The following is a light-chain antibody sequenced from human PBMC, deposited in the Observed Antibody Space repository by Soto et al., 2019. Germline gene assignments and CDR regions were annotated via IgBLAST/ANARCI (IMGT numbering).Light chain of an antibody. CDR1: QNVGGRV. CDR2: VAS. V-gene: IGKV3-20*01. CDR3: QQYGTSPIA. Sequence: EIVLTQSPGTLSLSPGERATLSCRASQNVGGRVLAWYQQKPGQAPRLLINVASTRATGIPDRFSGSGSGTDFTLTISRLEPEDFAVYYCQQYGTSPIAFGQGTRLEIK. J-gene: IGKJ5*01.